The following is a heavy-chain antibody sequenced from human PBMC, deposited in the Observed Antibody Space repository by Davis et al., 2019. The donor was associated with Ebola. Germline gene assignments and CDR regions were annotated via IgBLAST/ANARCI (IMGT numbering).Heavy chain of an antibody. CDR2: IYPGDSDT. CDR1: GYSFTRYC. V-gene: IGHV5-51*01. Sequence: GESLKISSKCSGYSFTRYCIGWVRQMPGKGLEWMGIIYPGDSDTRYSPSFQGQVTISADRSISTAYLQWSSLKASDTAMYYCARQTTVTTDFDYWGQGTLVTVSS. CDR3: ARQTTVTTDFDY. J-gene: IGHJ4*02. D-gene: IGHD4-17*01.